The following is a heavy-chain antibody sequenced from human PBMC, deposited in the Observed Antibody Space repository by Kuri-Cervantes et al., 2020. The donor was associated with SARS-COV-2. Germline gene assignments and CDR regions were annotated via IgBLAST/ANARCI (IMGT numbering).Heavy chain of an antibody. CDR2: FDPEVGET. D-gene: IGHD6-19*01. CDR1: GYTLTELS. J-gene: IGHJ6*02. V-gene: IGHV1-24*01. Sequence: ASVKVSCKVSGYTLTELSMHWVRQAPGKGLEWMGGFDPEVGETIYAQKFQGRVTMTEDTSTDTAYMALSNLRSEDTAVYYCATAVAAEFPRYYYFGMDVWGQGTTVTCSS. CDR3: ATAVAAEFPRYYYFGMDV.